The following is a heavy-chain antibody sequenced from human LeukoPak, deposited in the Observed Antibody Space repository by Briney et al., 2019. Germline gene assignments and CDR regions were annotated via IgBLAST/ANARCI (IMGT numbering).Heavy chain of an antibody. D-gene: IGHD3-22*01. Sequence: PSETLSLTCTVSGGSISSYFWSWIRQPPGKGLEWIGYIYYSGSTNYNPSLKSRVTISVDTSKNQFSLKLSSVTAADTAVYYCARFPDRDSSGYYGGDYFDYWGQGTLVTVSS. CDR3: ARFPDRDSSGYYGGDYFDY. J-gene: IGHJ4*02. V-gene: IGHV4-59*08. CDR2: IYYSGST. CDR1: GGSISSYF.